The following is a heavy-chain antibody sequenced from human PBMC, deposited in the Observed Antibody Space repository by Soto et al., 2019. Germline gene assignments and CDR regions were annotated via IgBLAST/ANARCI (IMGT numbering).Heavy chain of an antibody. J-gene: IGHJ4*02. V-gene: IGHV4-59*08. Sequence: QVQLQESGPGLVKPSETLSLTCTVSGGSISSYYWSWIRQPPGKGLEWIGYIYYSGSTNYNPSLKIRVTISVDTSKNQFSLKLSSVTAADTAVYYCARHENYRYGDYFDYWGQGTLVTVSS. D-gene: IGHD4-17*01. CDR3: ARHENYRYGDYFDY. CDR2: IYYSGST. CDR1: GGSISSYY.